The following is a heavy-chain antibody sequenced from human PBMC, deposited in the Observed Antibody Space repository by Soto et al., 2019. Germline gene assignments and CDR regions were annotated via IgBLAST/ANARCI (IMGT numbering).Heavy chain of an antibody. V-gene: IGHV4-59*01. J-gene: IGHJ6*03. CDR2: IYYSGST. Sequence: PSETLSLTCTVSGGSTSSYYWSWTRQPPGKGLEWIGYIYYSGSTNYNPSLKSRVTISVDTSKNQFSLKLSSVTAADTAVYYCARGGDYYGSGSYYYHYYMAVWGKGTTVTVSS. CDR3: ARGGDYYGSGSYYYHYYMAV. CDR1: GGSTSSYY. D-gene: IGHD3-10*01.